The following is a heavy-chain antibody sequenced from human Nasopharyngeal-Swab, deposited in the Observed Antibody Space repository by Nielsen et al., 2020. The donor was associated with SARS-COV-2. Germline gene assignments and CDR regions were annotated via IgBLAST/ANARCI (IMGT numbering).Heavy chain of an antibody. Sequence: RLSCAASGFTFSSYAMHWVRQAPGKGLEWVAVISYDGSNKYYADSVKGRFTISRDNSKNTLYLQMNSLRAEDTAVYYCARDDYGDYVWSFDYWGQGTLVTVSS. CDR3: ARDDYGDYVWSFDY. CDR2: ISYDGSNK. D-gene: IGHD4-17*01. CDR1: GFTFSSYA. J-gene: IGHJ4*02. V-gene: IGHV3-30*04.